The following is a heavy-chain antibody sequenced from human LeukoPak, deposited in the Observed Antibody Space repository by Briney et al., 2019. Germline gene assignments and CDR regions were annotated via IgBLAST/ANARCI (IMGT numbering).Heavy chain of an antibody. CDR1: GFTFSSYG. V-gene: IGHV3-30*02. CDR3: ARDPYRGAPDFFDC. Sequence: GGSLRLSCAASGFTFSSYGMHWVRQAPGKGLEWVAFIRYDGSNKHYADSVKGRFTISRDDSKNTVYLEMIGLRNEDTGVYFCARDPYRGAPDFFDCWGQGTLVTVSS. J-gene: IGHJ4*02. D-gene: IGHD1-14*01. CDR2: IRYDGSNK.